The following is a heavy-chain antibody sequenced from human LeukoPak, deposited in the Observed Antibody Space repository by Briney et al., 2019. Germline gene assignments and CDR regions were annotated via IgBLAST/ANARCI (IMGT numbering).Heavy chain of an antibody. CDR2: INHSGST. V-gene: IGHV4-34*01. Sequence: SETLSLTCAGYGGSIRGYYWSWIRQPPGKGLEWIGEINHSGSTNYNPSLKSRVTISVDTSKNQFSLKLSSVTAADTAVYYCARCIPAAYKPYYYYYMDVWGKGTTVTVSS. J-gene: IGHJ6*03. CDR1: GGSIRGYY. CDR3: ARCIPAAYKPYYYYYMDV. D-gene: IGHD2-2*01.